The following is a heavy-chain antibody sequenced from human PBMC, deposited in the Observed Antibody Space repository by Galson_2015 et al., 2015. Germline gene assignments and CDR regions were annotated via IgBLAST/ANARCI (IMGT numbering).Heavy chain of an antibody. CDR2: IYYSGST. J-gene: IGHJ6*02. Sequence: LSLTCTVSGGSISSSSYYWGWIRQPPGKGLEWIGSIYYSGSTYYNPSLKSRVTISVDTSKNQFSLKLSSVTAADTAVYYCATTMGYCSGGSCGVYGMDVWGQGTTVTVSS. CDR1: GGSISSSSYY. D-gene: IGHD2-15*01. CDR3: ATTMGYCSGGSCGVYGMDV. V-gene: IGHV4-39*01.